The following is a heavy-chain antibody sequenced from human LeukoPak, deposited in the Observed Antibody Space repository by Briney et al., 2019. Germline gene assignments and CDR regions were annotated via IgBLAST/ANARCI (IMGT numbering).Heavy chain of an antibody. CDR1: GFTFSSYS. CDR3: ARGGSSSSWYFDY. CDR2: ISSSSSYI. J-gene: IGHJ4*02. V-gene: IGHV3-21*01. D-gene: IGHD2-15*01. Sequence: GGSLRLSCAASGFTFSSYSMNWVRQAPGKGLEWVSSISSSSSYIFCADSAKGRFTISRDNAKNSLYLQMNSLRAEDTAVYYCARGGSSSSWYFDYWGQGTLVTVSS.